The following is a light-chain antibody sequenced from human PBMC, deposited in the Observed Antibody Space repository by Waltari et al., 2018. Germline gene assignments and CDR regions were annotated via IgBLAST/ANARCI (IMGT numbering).Light chain of an antibody. CDR1: QRVLYSSNNKNY. V-gene: IGKV4-1*01. J-gene: IGKJ3*01. CDR3: QQYYSTPLVT. Sequence: DIVMTQSPDSLAVSLGERATINCKSSQRVLYSSNNKNYLAWYQQKPGQPPKLLIYWASTRESGVPDRFSGSGSGTDFTLTISSLQAEDVAVYYCQQYYSTPLVTFGPGTKVDIK. CDR2: WAS.